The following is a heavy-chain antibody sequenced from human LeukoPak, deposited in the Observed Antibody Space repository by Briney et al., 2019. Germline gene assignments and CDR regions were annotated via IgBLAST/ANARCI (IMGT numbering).Heavy chain of an antibody. CDR2: INHSGST. CDR1: GGSFSGYY. CDR3: AKNGDRGAYCSGGSCYPYYYYYMDV. D-gene: IGHD2-15*01. V-gene: IGHV4-34*01. Sequence: SETLSLTCAVYGGSFSGYYWSWIRQPPGKGLEWIGEINHSGSTNYNPSLKSRVTISVDTSKNQFSLKLSSVTAADTAVYYCAKNGDRGAYCSGGSCYPYYYYYMDVWGKGTTVTISS. J-gene: IGHJ6*03.